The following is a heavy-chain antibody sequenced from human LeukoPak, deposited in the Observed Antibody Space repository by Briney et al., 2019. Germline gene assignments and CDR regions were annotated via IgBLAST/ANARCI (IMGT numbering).Heavy chain of an antibody. CDR2: ISSSGSTI. CDR1: GFTFSSYE. V-gene: IGHV3-48*03. D-gene: IGHD2-15*01. CDR3: ARTHCSDDSCLSPYYYYYLDV. J-gene: IGHJ6*03. Sequence: GGSLRLSCAASGFTFSSYEMNWVRQAPGKGLEWVSYISSSGSTIYYADSVKGRFAISRDNAKNSLYLQMNSLRAEDTAVYYCARTHCSDDSCLSPYYYYYLDVWGKGTTVTVSS.